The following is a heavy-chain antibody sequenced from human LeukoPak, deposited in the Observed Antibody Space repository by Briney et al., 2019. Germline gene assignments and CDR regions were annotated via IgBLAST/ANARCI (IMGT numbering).Heavy chain of an antibody. CDR1: GFTFSSSA. CDR2: ISASGGST. CDR3: AKDQRWESPHYLDS. J-gene: IGHJ4*02. V-gene: IGHV3-23*01. Sequence: GGSLRLSCAASGFTFSSSAMSWVRQVPGKGLEWASGISASGGSTSYADSVRGRFTISRDNSKNTLYVQMNSLRDEDTAVYHCAKDQRWESPHYLDSWGQGTLVTVSS. D-gene: IGHD1-26*01.